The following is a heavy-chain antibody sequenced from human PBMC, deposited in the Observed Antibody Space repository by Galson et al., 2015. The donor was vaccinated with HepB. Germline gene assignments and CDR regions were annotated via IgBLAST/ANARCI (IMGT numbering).Heavy chain of an antibody. CDR1: GFTFINAW. J-gene: IGHJ6*03. V-gene: IGHV3-15*05. CDR2: IKSARHGGTT. Sequence: SLRLSCAASGFTFINAWMSWVRQAPGKGLEWVGRIKSARHGGTTEYAAPVKGRFTISRDDSQNTLFLQMTNLQTEDTAVYYCAAMSLRVTPAALSSYYYYMDAWGKGATVIVSS. D-gene: IGHD5-18*01. CDR3: AAMSLRVTPAALSSYYYYMDA.